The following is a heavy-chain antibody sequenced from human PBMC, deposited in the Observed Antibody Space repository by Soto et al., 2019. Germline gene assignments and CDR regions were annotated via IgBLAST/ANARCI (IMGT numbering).Heavy chain of an antibody. J-gene: IGHJ6*02. CDR3: ARDPRGYYYGMDV. D-gene: IGHD3-10*01. V-gene: IGHV1-2*02. CDR2: INPNSGGT. Sequence: ASVKVCCKASGYTFTGYYMHWVRQAPGQGLEWMGWINPNSGGTNYAQKFQGRVTMTRDTSISTAYMELSRLRSDDTAVYYCARDPRGYYYGMDVWGQGTTVTVSS. CDR1: GYTFTGYY.